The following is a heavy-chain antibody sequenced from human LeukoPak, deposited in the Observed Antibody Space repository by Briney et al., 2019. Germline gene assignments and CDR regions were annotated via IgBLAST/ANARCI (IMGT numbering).Heavy chain of an antibody. CDR3: AKEATILVYYYYYMDV. V-gene: IGHV3-23*01. CDR1: GFTFSSYA. D-gene: IGHD5-12*01. J-gene: IGHJ6*03. Sequence: GGSLRLSCAASGFTFSSYAMSWVRQAPGKGLEWVSDINGSGGSTYYADSVKGRFTISRDNSKNTLYLQMNSLRAEDTAVYYCAKEATILVYYYYYMDVWGKGTTVTISS. CDR2: INGSGGST.